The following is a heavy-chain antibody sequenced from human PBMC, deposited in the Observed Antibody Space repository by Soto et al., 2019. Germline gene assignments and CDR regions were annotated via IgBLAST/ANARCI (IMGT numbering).Heavy chain of an antibody. CDR3: ARDRAAGGY. CDR1: GFSFSTYE. J-gene: IGHJ4*02. D-gene: IGHD6-25*01. V-gene: IGHV3-48*03. Sequence: PGGSLRLSCAASGFSFSTYEMNWVRQAPGKGLEWVAYISSGSDTIHYADSVRGRFTVSRDNAKNSLYLQMNSLRVEDTALYDCARDRAAGGYWGQGTLVTVSS. CDR2: ISSGSDTI.